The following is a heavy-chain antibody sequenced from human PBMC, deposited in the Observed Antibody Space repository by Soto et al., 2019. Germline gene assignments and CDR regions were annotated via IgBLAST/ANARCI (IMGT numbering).Heavy chain of an antibody. Sequence: EVQLLESGGDLVQPGGSLRLSCAASGFTFSSIAMTWVRQAPGKGLEWVSAISGSGARTYDADSVKGWFTISRDNSKNTVHLQMNSLRADDTAVYYCAKGRGSSWQHYYMDVWGRGTTVTVSS. CDR1: GFTFSSIA. J-gene: IGHJ6*03. CDR2: ISGSGART. CDR3: AKGRGSSWQHYYMDV. D-gene: IGHD6-13*01. V-gene: IGHV3-23*01.